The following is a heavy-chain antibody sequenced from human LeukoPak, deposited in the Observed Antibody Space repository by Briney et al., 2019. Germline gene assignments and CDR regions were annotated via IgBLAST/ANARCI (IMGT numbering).Heavy chain of an antibody. CDR2: ISYDGSNK. Sequence: GRSLRLSCAASGFTFSNYGMHWVRQAPGKGLEWVAVISYDGSNKYYADSAKSRFTFSRDNSKNTLYLQMSRLRAEDTAVYYCAKEKGIYCSSIDCSPGMDVWGQGTTVTVSS. D-gene: IGHD2-2*01. CDR1: GFTFSNYG. V-gene: IGHV3-30*18. CDR3: AKEKGIYCSSIDCSPGMDV. J-gene: IGHJ6*02.